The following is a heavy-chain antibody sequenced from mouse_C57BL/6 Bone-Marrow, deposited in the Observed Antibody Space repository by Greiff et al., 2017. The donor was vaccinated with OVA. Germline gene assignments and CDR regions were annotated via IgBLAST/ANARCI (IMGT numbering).Heavy chain of an antibody. CDR2: INPNNGGT. J-gene: IGHJ1*03. Sequence: VQLQQSGPELVKPGASVKISCKASGYTFTDYYMNWVKQSHGKSLEWIGDINPNNGGTSYKQKFKGKATLTVDKSSSTAYLELSSLTSEDSAVYYCAFSNSSVDVGGTGTTVTVSS. V-gene: IGHV1-26*01. CDR1: GYTFTDYY. D-gene: IGHD2-5*01. CDR3: AFSNSSVDV.